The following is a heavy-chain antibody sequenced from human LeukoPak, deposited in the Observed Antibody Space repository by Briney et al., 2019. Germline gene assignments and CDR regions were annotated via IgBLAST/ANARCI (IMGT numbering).Heavy chain of an antibody. CDR1: GFTFSSYS. Sequence: GGSLRLSCAASGFTFSSYSMNWVRQAPGKGLEWVSSISSSSSYIYYADSVKGRFTISRDNAKNSLYLQMNSLRAEDTAVYYCARVGVAAYGANYWGQGTLVTVSS. J-gene: IGHJ4*02. CDR2: ISSSSSYI. V-gene: IGHV3-21*01. CDR3: ARVGVAAYGANY. D-gene: IGHD4-17*01.